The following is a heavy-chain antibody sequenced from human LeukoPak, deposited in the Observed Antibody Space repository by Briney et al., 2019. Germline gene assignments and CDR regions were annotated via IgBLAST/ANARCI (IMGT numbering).Heavy chain of an antibody. CDR1: GGSTSSYY. V-gene: IGHV4-59*01. CDR2: IYYSGST. Sequence: ASETLSLTCTVSGGSTSSYYWSWIRQPPGKGLEWIGYIYYSGSTNYNPSLKSRVTISVDTSKNQFSLKLSSVTAADTAVYYCARVEDTATIAFDIWGQGTMVTVSS. D-gene: IGHD5-18*01. J-gene: IGHJ3*02. CDR3: ARVEDTATIAFDI.